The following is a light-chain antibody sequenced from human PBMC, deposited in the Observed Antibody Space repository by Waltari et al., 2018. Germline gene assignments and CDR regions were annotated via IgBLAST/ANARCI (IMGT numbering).Light chain of an antibody. V-gene: IGLV2-11*01. J-gene: IGLJ2*01. CDR3: CSYAGSYTVV. CDR2: DVS. CDR1: SSDVGGYNY. Sequence: QSALTQPRSVSGSPGQSVTISCTGTSSDVGGYNYVSWYQQYPGKAPKLILSDVSKRRSGVPDRVSGSKSGNTASLTISGLQTEDEADYYCCSYAGSYTVVFGGGTELTVL.